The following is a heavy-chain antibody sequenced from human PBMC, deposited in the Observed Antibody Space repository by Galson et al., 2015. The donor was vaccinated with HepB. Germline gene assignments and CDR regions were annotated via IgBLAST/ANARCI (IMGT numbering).Heavy chain of an antibody. J-gene: IGHJ6*02. D-gene: IGHD6-13*01. CDR2: IDPSDSYT. CDR3: ARHWDSSSWYQSYYYYGMDV. CDR1: GYSFTSYW. Sequence: QSGAEVKKPGESLRISCKGSGYSFTSYWISWVRQMPGKGLEWMGRIDPSDSYTNYSPSFQGHVTISADKSISTAYLQWSSLKASDTAMYYCARHWDSSSWYQSYYYYGMDVWGQGTTVTVSS. V-gene: IGHV5-10-1*01.